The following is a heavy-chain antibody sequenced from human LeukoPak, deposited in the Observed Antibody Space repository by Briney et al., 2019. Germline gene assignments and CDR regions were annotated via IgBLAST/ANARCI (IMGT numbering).Heavy chain of an antibody. CDR3: ARTYYDFWSGYDAFDI. V-gene: IGHV1-2*02. CDR1: GYTFTGYY. CDR2: INPNSGGT. J-gene: IGHJ3*02. Sequence: ASVKVSCKAPGYTFTGYYMHWVRQAPGQGLEWMGWINPNSGGTNYAQKFQGRVTMTRDTSISTAYMELSRLRSDDTAVYYCARTYYDFWSGYDAFDIWGQGTMVTVSS. D-gene: IGHD3-3*01.